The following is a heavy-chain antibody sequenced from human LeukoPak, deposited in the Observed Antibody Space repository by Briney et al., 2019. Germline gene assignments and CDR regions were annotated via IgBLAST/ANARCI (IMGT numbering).Heavy chain of an antibody. D-gene: IGHD3-10*01. J-gene: IGHJ6*03. CDR3: AKGGLDFGGTVYMDV. V-gene: IGHV3-23*01. CDR1: GFTFSIYG. Sequence: GGSLRLSCAASGFTFSIYGMSWGRQAPGEGLGWVSAIIGSGGSTYYADSVKGRFTISRDNPKKTLFLQLSGLRVEDTAVYYCAKGGLDFGGTVYMDVWGKGTTVTIS. CDR2: IIGSGGST.